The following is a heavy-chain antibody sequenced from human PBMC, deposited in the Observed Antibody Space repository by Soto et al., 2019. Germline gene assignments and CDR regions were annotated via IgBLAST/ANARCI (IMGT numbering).Heavy chain of an antibody. CDR2: IYSGGST. J-gene: IGHJ4*02. CDR1: GFTVSSNY. CDR3: ARTDRTGSSWYFDY. D-gene: IGHD6-13*01. Sequence: GGSLRLSCAASGFTVSSNYMSWVRQAPGKGLEWVSVIYSGGSTYYADSVKGRFTISRDNSKYTLYLQMNSLRAEDTAVYYCARTDRTGSSWYFDYWGQGTLVTVSS. V-gene: IGHV3-53*01.